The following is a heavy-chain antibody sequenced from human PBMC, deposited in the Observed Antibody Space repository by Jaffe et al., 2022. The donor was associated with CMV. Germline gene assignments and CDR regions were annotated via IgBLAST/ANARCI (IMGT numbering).Heavy chain of an antibody. J-gene: IGHJ1*01. CDR3: ARVRAAAGRWSGYFQH. Sequence: QVQLQESGPGLVKPSETLSLTCTVSGGSISSYYWSWIRQPPGKGLEWIGYIYYSGSTNYNPSLKSRVTISVDTSKNQFSLKLSSVTAADTAVYYCARVRAAAGRWSGYFQHWGQGTLVTVSS. CDR1: GGSISSYY. D-gene: IGHD6-13*01. CDR2: IYYSGST. V-gene: IGHV4-59*01.